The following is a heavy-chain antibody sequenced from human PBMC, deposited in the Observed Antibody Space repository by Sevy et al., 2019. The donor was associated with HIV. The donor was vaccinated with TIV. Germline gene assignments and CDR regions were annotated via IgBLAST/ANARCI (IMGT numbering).Heavy chain of an antibody. V-gene: IGHV3-11*01. CDR3: AREDGRAVAGTGPFDY. CDR2: ISSSGSTI. Sequence: GGSLRLSCVASGFTFSDYYMSWIRQAPGKGLEWVSYISSSGSTIYYADSVKGRFTISRDNAKNSLYLQMNSLRAEDTAVYYCAREDGRAVAGTGPFDYWGQGTLVTVSS. J-gene: IGHJ4*02. CDR1: GFTFSDYY. D-gene: IGHD6-19*01.